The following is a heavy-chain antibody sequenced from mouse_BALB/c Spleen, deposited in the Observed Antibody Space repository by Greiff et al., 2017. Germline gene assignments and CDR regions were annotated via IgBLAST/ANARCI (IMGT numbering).Heavy chain of an antibody. Sequence: EVMLVESGGGLVQPGGSMKLSCAASGFTFSDAWMDWVRQSPEKGLEWVAEIRSKANNHATYYAVSVKGRFTISRDDSKSSVYLQMNSLRAEDTGVYDCTRHSLLRPYWYFDVWGAGTTVTVSS. CDR3: TRHSLLRPYWYFDV. D-gene: IGHD1-2*01. V-gene: IGHV6-6*01. CDR1: GFTFSDAW. J-gene: IGHJ1*01. CDR2: IRSKANNHAT.